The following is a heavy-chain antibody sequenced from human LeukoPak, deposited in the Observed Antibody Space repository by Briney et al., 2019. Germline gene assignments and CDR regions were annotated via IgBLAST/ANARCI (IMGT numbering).Heavy chain of an antibody. CDR2: ISTGSSTT. Sequence: GRSLRLSCAASEFAFSTYNMNWVRQAPGKGLEWVSYISTGSSTTYYADSVEGRFTISRDNVENSLYLQMNSLRDEDTAVYYCARVAAGYSVNYFDYWGQGTLVTVSS. CDR3: ARVAAGYSVNYFDY. V-gene: IGHV3-48*02. CDR1: EFAFSTYN. D-gene: IGHD4-23*01. J-gene: IGHJ4*02.